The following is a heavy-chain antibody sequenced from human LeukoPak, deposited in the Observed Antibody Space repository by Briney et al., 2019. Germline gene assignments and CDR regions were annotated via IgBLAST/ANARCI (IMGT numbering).Heavy chain of an antibody. CDR3: AKRGTAAAGTDY. Sequence: GGSLRLSCVASGFSFSTYAMPWVRRAPGKGLEWVAVISYDGSNKYYADSVKGRFTISRDNSKNTLYLQMNSLRAEDTAVYYCAKRGTAAAGTDYWGQGTLVTVSS. J-gene: IGHJ4*02. D-gene: IGHD6-13*01. CDR1: GFSFSTYA. CDR2: ISYDGSNK. V-gene: IGHV3-30*18.